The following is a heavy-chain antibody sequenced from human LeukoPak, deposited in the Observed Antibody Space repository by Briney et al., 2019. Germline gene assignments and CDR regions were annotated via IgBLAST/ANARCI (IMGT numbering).Heavy chain of an antibody. CDR2: INPNSGGT. CDR3: ARDLFAAYSTHHKFDP. CDR1: GYTFTGYY. D-gene: IGHD1-26*01. J-gene: IGHJ5*02. V-gene: IGHV1-2*02. Sequence: RASVKVSCKASGYTFTGYYMHWVRQAPGQGLEWVGWINPNSGGTDYAQRFQGRVTMTRDTSISTAYMELSRLTSDDTAVYYCARDLFAAYSTHHKFDPWGQGTLVTVSS.